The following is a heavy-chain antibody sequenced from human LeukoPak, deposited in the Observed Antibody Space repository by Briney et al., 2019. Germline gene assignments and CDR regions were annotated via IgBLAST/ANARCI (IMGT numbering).Heavy chain of an antibody. CDR2: IYYSGST. J-gene: IGHJ3*02. V-gene: IGHV4-31*03. D-gene: IGHD3-10*01. CDR3: ARDRGRFGESHDAFDI. CDR1: GGSISSGGYY. Sequence: SETLSLTCTVSGGSISSGGYYWSWIRQHPGKGLEWMGYIYYSGSTYYNPSLKRRVTISVDTSKNQFSLKLSSVTAADTAVYYCARDRGRFGESHDAFDIWGQGTMVTVSS.